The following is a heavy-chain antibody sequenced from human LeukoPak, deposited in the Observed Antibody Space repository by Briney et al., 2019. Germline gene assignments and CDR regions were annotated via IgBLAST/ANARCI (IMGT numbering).Heavy chain of an antibody. CDR2: IVVGSGNT. CDR3: AAFGGGDYDIFDY. J-gene: IGHJ4*02. D-gene: IGHD3-9*01. Sequence: GASVKVSCKASGFTFASSAIQWVRQARGQRLEWIGWIVVGSGNTNYAQKFQERVTITRDMSTSTAYMELSSLRSEDTAVYYCAAFGGGDYDIFDYWGQGTLVTVSS. CDR1: GFTFASSA. V-gene: IGHV1-58*02.